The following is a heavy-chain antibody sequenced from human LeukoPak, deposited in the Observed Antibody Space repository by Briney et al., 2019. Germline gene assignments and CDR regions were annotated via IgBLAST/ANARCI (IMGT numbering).Heavy chain of an antibody. D-gene: IGHD2-15*01. CDR1: GHTFTDYF. V-gene: IGHV1-2*02. J-gene: IGHJ4*02. Sequence: ASVKVSCKASGHTFTDYFIHWVRQAPGQGLQWMGWINPSSGGTKYAQEFQGRVSLTRDTSISTAYMELSRLMSDDTAVYYCARVERIVVVVTATHSDYWGQGTLVTVPS. CDR2: INPSSGGT. CDR3: ARVERIVVVVTATHSDY.